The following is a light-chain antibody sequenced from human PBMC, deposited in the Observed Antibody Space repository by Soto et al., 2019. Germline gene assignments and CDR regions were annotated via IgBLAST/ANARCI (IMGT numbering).Light chain of an antibody. V-gene: IGKV3-20*01. J-gene: IGKJ3*01. CDR1: QSVTINY. CDR2: GVS. CDR3: QQYCSSPFT. Sequence: ENVLTQSPGTLSLSPGERATLSCRASQSVTINYLAWYQQQPGQAPRLLIYGVSTRATGIPNRFSGSGSGRDFTLTISRLEPENFAVYYCQQYCSSPFTFGPGTKVDIK.